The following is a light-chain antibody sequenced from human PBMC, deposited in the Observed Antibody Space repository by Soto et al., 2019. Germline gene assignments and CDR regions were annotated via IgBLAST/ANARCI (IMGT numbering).Light chain of an antibody. CDR3: QTWGTGIQV. Sequence: SYELTQPPSVSVAPGKTARITRGGNNIGSKSVHWYQQKPGQAPVLVIYYDSDRPSGIPERFSGSNSGNTATLTISRVEAGDEADYYCQTWGTGIQVFGGGTQLTVL. V-gene: IGLV3-21*01. CDR1: NIGSKS. J-gene: IGLJ2*01. CDR2: YDS.